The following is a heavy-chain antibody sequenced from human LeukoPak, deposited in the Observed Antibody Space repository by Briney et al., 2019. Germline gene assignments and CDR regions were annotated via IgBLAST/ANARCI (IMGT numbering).Heavy chain of an antibody. V-gene: IGHV1-69*05. CDR2: IIPIFGTA. Sequence: SVKVSCKASGGTFSSYAISWVRQAPGQGLEWMGEIIPIFGTANYAQKFQGRVTITTDESTSTAYMELSSLRSEDTAVYYCARLLTFGGVIVNSAFDIWGQGTMDTVSS. J-gene: IGHJ3*02. CDR1: GGTFSSYA. D-gene: IGHD3-16*02. CDR3: ARLLTFGGVIVNSAFDI.